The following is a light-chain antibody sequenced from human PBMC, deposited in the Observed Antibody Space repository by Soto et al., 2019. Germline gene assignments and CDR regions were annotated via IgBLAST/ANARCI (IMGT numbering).Light chain of an antibody. CDR1: QSVGSSY. J-gene: IGKJ1*01. CDR3: QQYNNWPWT. Sequence: EVVLTQSPGTLSLSPGERATLSCRASQSVGSSYLAWYQQKPGQAPRVLIYGTSSRATGIPARFSGSGSGTEFTLTISSLQSEDFAVYYCQQYNNWPWTFGQGTKVDI. V-gene: IGKV3-15*01. CDR2: GTS.